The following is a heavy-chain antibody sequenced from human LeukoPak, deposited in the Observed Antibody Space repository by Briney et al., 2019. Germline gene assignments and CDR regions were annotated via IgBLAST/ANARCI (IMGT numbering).Heavy chain of an antibody. CDR1: GGSFSGYY. Sequence: PSETLSLTCAVYGGSFSGYYWSWIRQPPGKGLEWIGEINHSGSTNYNPSLKSRVTMSVDTSKNQFSLKLTSVTAADTAVYYCARGRNCGGDCYYFHYWGQGTLVTVSS. J-gene: IGHJ4*02. V-gene: IGHV4-34*01. CDR3: ARGRNCGGDCYYFHY. CDR2: INHSGST. D-gene: IGHD2-21*02.